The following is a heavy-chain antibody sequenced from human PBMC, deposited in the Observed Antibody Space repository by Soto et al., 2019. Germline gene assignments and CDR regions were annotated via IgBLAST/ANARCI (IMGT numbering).Heavy chain of an antibody. D-gene: IGHD3-16*01. CDR1: GNTFTYRY. Sequence: SVKVSCKALGNTFTYRYLHWVRQAPGQALEWMEWITPFSGDVHYAQRFQERVTITRDRSINTAYMQMSSLRSEDTAMYFCASGGAGSGPFTWELPDHWGQGTLVTVSS. J-gene: IGHJ4*02. CDR3: ASGGAGSGPFTWELPDH. CDR2: ITPFSGDV. V-gene: IGHV1-45*02.